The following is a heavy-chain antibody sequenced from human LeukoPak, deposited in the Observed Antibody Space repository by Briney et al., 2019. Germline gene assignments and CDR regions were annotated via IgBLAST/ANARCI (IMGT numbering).Heavy chain of an antibody. J-gene: IGHJ4*02. CDR1: GFTFSSYA. D-gene: IGHD3-22*01. CDR2: ISYDGSNK. Sequence: GGSLRLSCAASGFTFSSYAMHWVRQAPGKGLEWVAVISYDGSNKYYADSVKGRFTISRDNSKNTLYLQMNSLKAEDTAVYYCARDGNYDSSGYYPDYWGQGTLVTVSS. V-gene: IGHV3-30*04. CDR3: ARDGNYDSSGYYPDY.